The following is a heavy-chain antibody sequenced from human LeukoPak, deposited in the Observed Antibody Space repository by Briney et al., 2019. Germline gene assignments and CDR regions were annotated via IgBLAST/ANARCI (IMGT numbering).Heavy chain of an antibody. CDR3: VRGIDTTGYFNC. J-gene: IGHJ4*02. CDR1: GYTFTSYA. Sequence: ASVKVSCKASGYTFTSYAMHWVRQAPGQGLEWMGWIDTNTGSPTYAQGLTGRFVFSLDTSVSTAFLQINSLKAEDTALYYCVRGIDTTGYFNCWGQGTLVTVSS. V-gene: IGHV7-4-1*02. D-gene: IGHD3-22*01. CDR2: IDTNTGSP.